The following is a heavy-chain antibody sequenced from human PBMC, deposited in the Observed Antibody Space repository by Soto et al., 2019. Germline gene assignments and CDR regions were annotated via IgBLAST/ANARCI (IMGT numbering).Heavy chain of an antibody. CDR1: GYTFTSYD. V-gene: IGHV1-8*01. J-gene: IGHJ6*02. D-gene: IGHD4-4*01. CDR3: ARWIGLYNNYAYYYGMDV. Sequence: GASVKVSCKASGYTFTSYDINWVRQATGQGLEWMGWMNPNSGNTGYAQKFQGRVTMTRNTSISTAYMELSSLRSEDTAVYYCARWIGLYNNYAYYYGMDVWGQGTTVTVSS. CDR2: MNPNSGNT.